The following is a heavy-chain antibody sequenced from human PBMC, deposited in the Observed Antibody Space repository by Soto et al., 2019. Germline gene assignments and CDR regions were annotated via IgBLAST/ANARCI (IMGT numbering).Heavy chain of an antibody. CDR2: INHSGST. Sequence: PSETLSLTCAVYGGSFSGYYWSWIRQPPGKGLEWIGEINHSGSTNYNPSLKSRVTISVDTSKNQFSLKLSSVTAADTAVYYCARNIRTDYYDSSGYLHYYYYYGMDVWGQGTTVTV. CDR1: GGSFSGYY. J-gene: IGHJ6*02. CDR3: ARNIRTDYYDSSGYLHYYYYYGMDV. V-gene: IGHV4-34*01. D-gene: IGHD3-22*01.